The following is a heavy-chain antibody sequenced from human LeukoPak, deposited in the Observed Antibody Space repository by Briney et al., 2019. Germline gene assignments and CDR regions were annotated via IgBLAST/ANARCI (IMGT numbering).Heavy chain of an antibody. CDR1: GFTFSNYY. CDR3: ARDLYSYDSSEIDP. CDR2: ISSSGRTI. V-gene: IGHV3-11*04. D-gene: IGHD3-22*01. Sequence: GGSLRLSCAGAGFTFSNYYMSWIRQAPGKGLEWVSYISSSGRTIYYADSVKGRFTISRDNAKNSLYLQMSSLRAEDTAVYYCARDLYSYDSSEIDPWGQGTLVTVSS. J-gene: IGHJ5*02.